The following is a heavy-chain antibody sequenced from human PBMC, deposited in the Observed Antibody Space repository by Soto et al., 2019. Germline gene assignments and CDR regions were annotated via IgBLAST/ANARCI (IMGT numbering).Heavy chain of an antibody. CDR2: ISAGNGNT. CDR1: GYTFINYG. D-gene: IGHD2-2*01. Sequence: ASVKVSCKASGYTFINYGVSWVRQAPGQGLEWMGWISAGNGNTKYSQKFQGRVTITRDTSASTAYMELSSLRSEDTAVYYCARDIVVVLAAHYYYYYGMDVWGQGTTVTVPS. J-gene: IGHJ6*02. V-gene: IGHV1-3*01. CDR3: ARDIVVVLAAHYYYYYGMDV.